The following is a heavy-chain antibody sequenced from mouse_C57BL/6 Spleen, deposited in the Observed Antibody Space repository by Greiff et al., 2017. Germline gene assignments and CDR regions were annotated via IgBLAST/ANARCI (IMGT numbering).Heavy chain of an antibody. Sequence: QVQLQQPGAELVKPGASVKLSCKASGYTFTSSWMHWVKQRPGRGLEWIGRIDPNSGGTKYNEKFKSQATLTVDKPSSTAYMQLSSLTSEDSAVYYCARGDDYDLYAMDYWGQGTSVTVSS. D-gene: IGHD2-4*01. CDR1: GYTFTSSW. CDR3: ARGDDYDLYAMDY. V-gene: IGHV1-72*01. CDR2: IDPNSGGT. J-gene: IGHJ4*01.